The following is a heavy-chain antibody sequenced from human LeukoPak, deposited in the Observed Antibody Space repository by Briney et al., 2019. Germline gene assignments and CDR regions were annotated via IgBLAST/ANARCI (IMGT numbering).Heavy chain of an antibody. CDR2: ISSSSSYI. V-gene: IGHV3-21*01. Sequence: PGGSLRLSCAASGFTFSSYSMNWVRQAPGKGLEWVSSISSSSSYIYYADSVKGRFTISRDNARNSLYLQMNSLRAEDTAVYYCARDRLDYGSGSYDYWGQGTLVTVSS. CDR3: ARDRLDYGSGSYDY. D-gene: IGHD3-10*01. CDR1: GFTFSSYS. J-gene: IGHJ4*02.